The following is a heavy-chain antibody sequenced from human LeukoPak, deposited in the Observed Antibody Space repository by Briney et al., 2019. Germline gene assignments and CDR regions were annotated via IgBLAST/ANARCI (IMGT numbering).Heavy chain of an antibody. J-gene: IGHJ4*02. CDR3: ARHRTASDY. CDR2: INWNGGST. D-gene: IGHD3-16*02. Sequence: PGGSLRLSCAASGFTFSSYWMHWVRQAPGKGLEWVSGINWNGGSTGYADSVKGRFTISRDNAKNSLYLQMNSLRAEDTAVYYCARHRTASDYWGQGTLVTVSS. V-gene: IGHV3-20*04. CDR1: GFTFSSYW.